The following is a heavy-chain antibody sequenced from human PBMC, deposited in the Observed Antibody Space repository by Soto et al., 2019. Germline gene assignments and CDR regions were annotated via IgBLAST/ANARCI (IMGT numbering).Heavy chain of an antibody. D-gene: IGHD6-19*01. CDR3: ARGIEGWYQGRYYYGMDV. CDR2: IYYRVST. Sequence: QVQLQESGPGLVKPSETLSLTCTVSGGSVSSGSYYWSWIRQPPGKGLEWIGYIYYRVSTNYNPSLTSRVTISVDTAKNQLSLKLSSVTAADTAVYYCARGIEGWYQGRYYYGMDVWGKGTTVTVSS. CDR1: GGSVSSGSYY. V-gene: IGHV4-61*01. J-gene: IGHJ6*04.